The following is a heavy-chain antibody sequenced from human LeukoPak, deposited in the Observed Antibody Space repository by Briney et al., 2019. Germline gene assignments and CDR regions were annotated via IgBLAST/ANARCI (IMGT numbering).Heavy chain of an antibody. CDR3: ATKLMAGYSSGWYDYYYIDV. CDR2: IYHSGST. V-gene: IGHV4-38-2*01. Sequence: SQTLSLTCAVSGYSISSGYYWGWIRQPPGKGLEWIGSIYHSGSTYYNPSLKSRVTISVDTSKNQFSLKLSSVTAADTAVYYCATKLMAGYSSGWYDYYYIDVWGKGTTVTVSS. CDR1: GYSISSGYY. J-gene: IGHJ6*03. D-gene: IGHD6-19*01.